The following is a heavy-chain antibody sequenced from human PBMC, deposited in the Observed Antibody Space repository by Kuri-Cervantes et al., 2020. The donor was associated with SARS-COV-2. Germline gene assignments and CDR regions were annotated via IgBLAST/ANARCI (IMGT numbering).Heavy chain of an antibody. V-gene: IGHV1-69*05. CDR1: GGTFSSYA. CDR3: ARGSSSSSNYYNYGMDV. CDR2: IIPIFGTA. J-gene: IGHJ6*02. Sequence: SVKVSCKASGGTFSSYAISWVRQAPGQGLEWVGGIIPIFGTANYAQKLQGRVTMTTDTSTSTAYMELRSLRSDDTAVYYCARGSSSSSNYYNYGMDVWGQGTTVTVSS. D-gene: IGHD6-6*01.